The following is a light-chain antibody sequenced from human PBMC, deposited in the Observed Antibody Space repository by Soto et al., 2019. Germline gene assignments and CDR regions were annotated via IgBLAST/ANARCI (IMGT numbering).Light chain of an antibody. J-gene: IGLJ2*01. CDR2: YDN. Sequence: SYELTQPPSVAVAPGETASITCGGNNIGSESVHWYQQKPGQAPVLVIYYDNDRPSGIPERFSGSNSGNTATLTISRVEAGDEADYYCQVWDTGSDHLVFGGRTKVTVL. CDR1: NIGSES. CDR3: QVWDTGSDHLV. V-gene: IGLV3-21*04.